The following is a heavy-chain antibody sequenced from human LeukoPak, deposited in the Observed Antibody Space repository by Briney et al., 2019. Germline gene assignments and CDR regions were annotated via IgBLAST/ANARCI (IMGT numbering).Heavy chain of an antibody. CDR1: GGSSSGYY. D-gene: IGHD3-10*01. CDR2: INHSGST. CDR3: AGLSMVRGVIWYFDY. Sequence: SETLSLTCVLYGGSSSGYYWSWIRQPPGKGLEWIGEINHSGSTYYNPSLRSRVSILVDTSKSQFSLELSSVTAADTAVYYCAGLSMVRGVIWYFDYWGQGSLVTVSS. V-gene: IGHV4-34*01. J-gene: IGHJ4*02.